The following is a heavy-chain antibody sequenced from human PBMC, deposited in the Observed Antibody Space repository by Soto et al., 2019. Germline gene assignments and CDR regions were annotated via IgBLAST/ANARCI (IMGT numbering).Heavy chain of an antibody. Sequence: EVQLVESGGGLVQPGRSLRLSCAASGFTFDDYAMHWVRQAPGKGLEWVSGISWNSGSIGYADSVKGRFTISRDNAKNSLYLQMNRLRPEDTALYYCAKDISFDYVWGSYGGFDYWGQGTLVTVSS. CDR1: GFTFDDYA. J-gene: IGHJ4*02. CDR3: AKDISFDYVWGSYGGFDY. V-gene: IGHV3-9*01. D-gene: IGHD3-16*01. CDR2: ISWNSGSI.